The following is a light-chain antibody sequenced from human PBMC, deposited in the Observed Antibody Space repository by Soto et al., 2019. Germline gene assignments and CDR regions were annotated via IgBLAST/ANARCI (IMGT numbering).Light chain of an antibody. Sequence: EIVMTQSPATLSVSQGERATLSCRASQSVSSNLAWYQQKPGQALRLLIYGASTRATGIPARFSGSGSGTEFTLTISSLQSEDFAVYYCQQYNNWPRTFGQGTKVEIK. V-gene: IGKV3-15*01. CDR1: QSVSSN. J-gene: IGKJ1*01. CDR3: QQYNNWPRT. CDR2: GAS.